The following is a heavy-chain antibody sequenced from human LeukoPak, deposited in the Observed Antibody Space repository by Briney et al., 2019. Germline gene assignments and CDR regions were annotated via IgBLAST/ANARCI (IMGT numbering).Heavy chain of an antibody. D-gene: IGHD4-11*01. Sequence: GGSLRLSCAASGFTFSSYSMNWVRQAPGKGLEWVSSISSSSSYIYYADSVKGRFTISTDNAKNSLYLQMNSLRAEDTAVYYCARDPPMTTVTTGFDYWGQGTLVTVSS. J-gene: IGHJ4*02. CDR2: ISSSSSYI. V-gene: IGHV3-21*01. CDR1: GFTFSSYS. CDR3: ARDPPMTTVTTGFDY.